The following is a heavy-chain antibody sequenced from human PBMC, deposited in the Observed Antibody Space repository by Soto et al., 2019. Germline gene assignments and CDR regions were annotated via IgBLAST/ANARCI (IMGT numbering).Heavy chain of an antibody. CDR3: ARVGDYGRGV. CDR1: GDTFSTHA. CDR2: IIPILGIP. D-gene: IGHD3-10*01. V-gene: IGHV1-69*17. Sequence: QVQLVQSGAEVKKPGSSVEVSCKASGDTFSTHAITWVRQAPGQGLEWMGGIIPILGIPNYAQKFQGRVTIIADKSTSTAYMELSRVRSDDTAVYYCARVGDYGRGVWGQGTRITVSS. J-gene: IGHJ6*02.